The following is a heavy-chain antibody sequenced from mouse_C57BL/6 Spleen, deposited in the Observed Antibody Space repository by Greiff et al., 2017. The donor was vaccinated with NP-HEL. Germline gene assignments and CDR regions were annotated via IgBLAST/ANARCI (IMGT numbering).Heavy chain of an antibody. CDR1: GYTFTDYE. D-gene: IGHD1-1*01. J-gene: IGHJ1*03. Sequence: VQLQQSGAELVRPGALVTLSCKASGYTFTDYEMHWVKQTPVHGLEWIGAIDPETGGTAYNQKFKGKAILTADKSSSTAYMELRSLTSEDSAVYYCTRRGYYGSSYWYFDVWGTGTTVTVSS. CDR3: TRRGYYGSSYWYFDV. CDR2: IDPETGGT. V-gene: IGHV1-15*01.